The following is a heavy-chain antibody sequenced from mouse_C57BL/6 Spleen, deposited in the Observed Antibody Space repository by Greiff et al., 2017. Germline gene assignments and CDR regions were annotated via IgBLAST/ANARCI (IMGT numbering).Heavy chain of an antibody. CDR3: AFYYGSRGYAMDY. J-gene: IGHJ4*01. V-gene: IGHV1-69*01. D-gene: IGHD1-1*01. CDR1: GYTFTSYW. Sequence: VQLQQPGAELVMPGASVKLSCKASGYTFTSYWMHWVKQRPGQGLEWIGEIDPSDSYTNDNQKFKGKSTLTVDKSSSTAYMQLSSLTSEDSAVYYCAFYYGSRGYAMDYWGQGTSVTVSS. CDR2: IDPSDSYT.